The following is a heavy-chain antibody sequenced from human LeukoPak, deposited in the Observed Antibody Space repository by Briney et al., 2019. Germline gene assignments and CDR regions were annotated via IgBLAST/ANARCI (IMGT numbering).Heavy chain of an antibody. CDR3: ARDREASDDFNWFDP. V-gene: IGHV3-21*01. J-gene: IGHJ5*02. CDR1: GFTFSTYS. CDR2: LSKSSTYV. Sequence: RTGGFQRLSCAASGFTFSTYSMSWVRQAPGKGLEWVSPLSKSSTYVYYAASVKGRFTISRDNAKNSLFLEMNSLRAEDTAVYYCARDREASDDFNWFDPWGQGTLVTVSS. D-gene: IGHD3/OR15-3a*01.